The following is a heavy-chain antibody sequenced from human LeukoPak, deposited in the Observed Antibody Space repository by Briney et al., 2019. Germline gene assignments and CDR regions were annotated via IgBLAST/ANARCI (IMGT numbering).Heavy chain of an antibody. CDR2: IGGSDGST. V-gene: IGHV3-23*01. Sequence: GGSLRLSCAASGFTFSSYVMNWVRQAPGKGLEWVSAIGGSDGSTFYADSVKGRFTISRDNSKNTMFLQLSSLRVEDTAVYYCARRKILWFGELSSAPDYWGQGTLVTVSS. CDR3: ARRKILWFGELSSAPDY. CDR1: GFTFSSYV. J-gene: IGHJ4*02. D-gene: IGHD3-10*01.